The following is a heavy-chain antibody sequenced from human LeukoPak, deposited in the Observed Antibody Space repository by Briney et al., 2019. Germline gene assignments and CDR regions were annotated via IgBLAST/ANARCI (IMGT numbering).Heavy chain of an antibody. Sequence: GGSLRLSCGASGFTFSSYAMSWVRQAPGKGLEWVSAISGSGGSTYYADSVKGRFTISRDNSKNTLYLQMSSLRAEDTAVYYCAKSKEDCCGSFDPWGQGTLVTVSS. D-gene: IGHD2-15*01. CDR3: AKSKEDCCGSFDP. V-gene: IGHV3-23*01. CDR1: GFTFSSYA. J-gene: IGHJ5*02. CDR2: ISGSGGST.